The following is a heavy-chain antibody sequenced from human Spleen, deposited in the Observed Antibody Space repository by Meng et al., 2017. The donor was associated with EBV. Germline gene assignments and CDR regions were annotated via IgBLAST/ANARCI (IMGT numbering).Heavy chain of an antibody. CDR3: ARDGGSYSLYYFDY. Sequence: QVQLVESGGGVVQPGRSLRLSCSASGFTFSSYAMHWVRQAPGKGLEWVAVISYDGSNKYYADSVKGRFTISRDNSKNTLYLQMNSLRAEDTAVYYCARDGGSYSLYYFDYWGQGTLVTVSS. J-gene: IGHJ4*02. CDR1: GFTFSSYA. V-gene: IGHV3-30-3*01. CDR2: ISYDGSNK. D-gene: IGHD1-26*01.